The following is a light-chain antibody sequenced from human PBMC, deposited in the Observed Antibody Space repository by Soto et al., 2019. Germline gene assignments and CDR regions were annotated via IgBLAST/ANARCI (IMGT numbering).Light chain of an antibody. V-gene: IGKV3-15*01. CDR1: QNVSSN. Sequence: EIVMTQSPATLSVSPGERATLSCRASQNVSSNLAWYQQKPGQAPRLLIYGASTRATGIPARFSGSGSGTEFTLTISSLQSEDFAVYYCQQYNNWPQALTFGGGTKVEIK. J-gene: IGKJ4*01. CDR2: GAS. CDR3: QQYNNWPQALT.